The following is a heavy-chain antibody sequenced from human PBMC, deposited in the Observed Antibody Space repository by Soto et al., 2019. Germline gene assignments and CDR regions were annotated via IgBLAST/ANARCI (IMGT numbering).Heavy chain of an antibody. CDR3: ARSIDP. CDR1: GASISRDH. Sequence: TSETLSLTCTVSGASISRDHWNWIRQPPGKGLEWIGEYSGSTYYNPSLKSRVTISVDTSKNQFSLKLSSVTAADTAVYYCARSIDPWGQGTLVTVSS. J-gene: IGHJ5*02. V-gene: IGHV4-59*12. CDR2: YSGST.